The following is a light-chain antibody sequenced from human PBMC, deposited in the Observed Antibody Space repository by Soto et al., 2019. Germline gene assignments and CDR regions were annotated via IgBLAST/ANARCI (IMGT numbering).Light chain of an antibody. V-gene: IGKV3-11*01. CDR3: QQRSNWPIT. CDR1: QSVSSY. Sequence: EIVLTQSPATLSLSPGERATLSCRASQSVSSYLAWYQQKPGQAPRLFIYDASNRATGIPARVSGSGSGTDFTLTISSLEPEDFAVYYCQQRSNWPITFGQGTRLEIK. CDR2: DAS. J-gene: IGKJ5*01.